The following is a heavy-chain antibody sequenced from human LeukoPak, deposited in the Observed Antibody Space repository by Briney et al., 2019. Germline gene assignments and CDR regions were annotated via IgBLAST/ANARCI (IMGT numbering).Heavy chain of an antibody. CDR1: GFTFSSYS. J-gene: IGHJ4*02. D-gene: IGHD3-10*01. Sequence: PGGSLRLSCAASGFTFSSYSMNWVRQAPGKGLEWVSYISSSSRSIYYADSVKGRFTISRDNANSSLSLQMNSLRDEDTAVYYCVLGSPFDYWGQGTLVTVSS. V-gene: IGHV3-48*02. CDR3: VLGSPFDY. CDR2: ISSSSRSI.